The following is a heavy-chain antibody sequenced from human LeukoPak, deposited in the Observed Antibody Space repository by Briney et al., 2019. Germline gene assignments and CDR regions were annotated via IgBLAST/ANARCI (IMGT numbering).Heavy chain of an antibody. CDR1: GYTFTSYD. CDR2: MNPNSGNT. Sequence: ASLKVSCKASGYTFTSYDINWVRQATGQGLEWMGWMNPNSGNTGYAQKFQGRVTMTRNTSISTAYMELSSLRSEDTAVYYCAREGFDVLLWFRELLRSNWFDPWGQGTLVTVSS. CDR3: AREGFDVLLWFRELLRSNWFDP. J-gene: IGHJ5*02. V-gene: IGHV1-8*01. D-gene: IGHD3-10*01.